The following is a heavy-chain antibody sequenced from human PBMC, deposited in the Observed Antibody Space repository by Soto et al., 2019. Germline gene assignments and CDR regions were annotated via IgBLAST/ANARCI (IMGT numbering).Heavy chain of an antibody. J-gene: IGHJ6*03. D-gene: IGHD2-2*01. CDR3: ARGPYCSSTSCYAENYYYYYYMDV. Sequence: ASVKVSCKASGYTFTSYYMHWVRQAPGQGLEWMGIINPSGGSTSYAQKFQGRVTMTRDTSTSTVYMELSSLRSEDTAVYYCARGPYCSSTSCYAENYYYYYYMDVWGKGTTVTVSS. CDR2: INPSGGST. V-gene: IGHV1-46*03. CDR1: GYTFTSYY.